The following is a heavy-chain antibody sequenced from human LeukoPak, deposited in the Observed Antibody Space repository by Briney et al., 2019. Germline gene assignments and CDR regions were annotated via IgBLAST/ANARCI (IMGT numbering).Heavy chain of an antibody. CDR1: GYSFTSYW. V-gene: IGHV5-51*01. D-gene: IGHD6-19*01. Sequence: GESLQISCKGSGYSFTSYWIGWVRQMPGKGLEWMGIIYPGDSDTRYSPSFQGQVTISADKSISTAYLQWSSLKASDTAMYYCARLRIAVAGYYYGMDVWGQGTTVTVSS. CDR2: IYPGDSDT. CDR3: ARLRIAVAGYYYGMDV. J-gene: IGHJ6*02.